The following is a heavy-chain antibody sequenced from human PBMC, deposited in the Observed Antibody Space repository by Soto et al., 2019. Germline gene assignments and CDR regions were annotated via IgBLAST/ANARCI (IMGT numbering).Heavy chain of an antibody. J-gene: IGHJ5*02. CDR3: ARGGYCSGGSCYRPPWFDP. V-gene: IGHV4-31*02. Sequence: SATLSLTCTVSGGSISSGGYYWSWIRQHPGKGMEWIGYIYYSGSTYYNPSLKSRVTISVDTSKNQFFLKLSSVTAADTAVYYCARGGYCSGGSCYRPPWFDPWG. D-gene: IGHD2-15*01. CDR2: IYYSGST. CDR1: GGSISSGGYY.